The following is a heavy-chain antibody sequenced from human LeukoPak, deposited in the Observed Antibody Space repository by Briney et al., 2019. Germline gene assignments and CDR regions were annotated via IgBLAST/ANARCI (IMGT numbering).Heavy chain of an antibody. CDR1: GGSISSYY. CDR2: IYYSGST. D-gene: IGHD3-22*01. Sequence: SETLSLTCTVSGGSISSYYWSWIRQPPGKGLEWIGYIYYSGSTNYNPSLKSRVTISVDTSKNQFSLKLSSVTAADTAVYYCARAVHYYDRLDYWGQGTLVTVSS. V-gene: IGHV4-59*01. J-gene: IGHJ4*02. CDR3: ARAVHYYDRLDY.